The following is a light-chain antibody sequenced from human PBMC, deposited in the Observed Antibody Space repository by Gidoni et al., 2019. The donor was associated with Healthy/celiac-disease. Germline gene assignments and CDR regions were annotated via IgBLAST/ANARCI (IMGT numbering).Light chain of an antibody. V-gene: IGKV1-39*01. CDR2: AAS. J-gene: IGKJ2*01. CDR3: QQSYSTLYT. CDR1: QSISSY. Sequence: IQMTQSPSSLSASVGDRVTITCRASQSISSYLNWYQQKPGKAPKLLIYAASSLQSGVPSRFSGSGAGTDVTLTISSLQPEDFATYYCQQSYSTLYTFXXXTKLEIK.